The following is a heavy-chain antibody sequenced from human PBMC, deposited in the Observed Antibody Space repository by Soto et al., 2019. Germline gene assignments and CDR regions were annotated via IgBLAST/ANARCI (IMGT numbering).Heavy chain of an antibody. V-gene: IGHV4-59*01. CDR3: ARGVGSRPPRY. Sequence: QVQLQESGPGQVKPSETLSLTCTISGGSISVYYWSWVRQPPGHELEWLGYIYASGSPYYNPSLRSRVSISAETSKNQISLKLTSPTAADTAVYYCARGVGSRPPRYWGRGTLVTVSS. CDR1: GGSISVYY. CDR2: IYASGSP. D-gene: IGHD1-26*01. J-gene: IGHJ4*02.